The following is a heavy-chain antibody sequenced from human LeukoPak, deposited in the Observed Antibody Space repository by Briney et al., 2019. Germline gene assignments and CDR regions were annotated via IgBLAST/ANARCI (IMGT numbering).Heavy chain of an antibody. CDR1: GYSFPNYG. D-gene: IGHD3-22*01. Sequence: GASVKVSCKASGYSFPNYGISWVRQAPGEGLEWVGWISPYTEDPKYAQKFQGRLTMTTDKSTSTVYMELRSLTSDDTAVYFCARWYDSSLTGAFDIWGQGTMVTVSS. V-gene: IGHV1-18*01. J-gene: IGHJ3*02. CDR2: ISPYTEDP. CDR3: ARWYDSSLTGAFDI.